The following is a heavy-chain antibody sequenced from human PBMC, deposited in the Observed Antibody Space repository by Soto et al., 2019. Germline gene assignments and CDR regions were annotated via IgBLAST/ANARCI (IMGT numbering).Heavy chain of an antibody. D-gene: IGHD1-1*01. J-gene: IGHJ5*02. CDR1: GGSMSRYY. Sequence: PSETLSLTCTVSGGSMSRYYWTWIRQPPGKGLEWIGNIHYTGSTNYNPSLKSRVTILLGTSTSQFSLKVSPVTAADTAVYYCARDLTISSTDGPLGPWRHGHLVTVSS. CDR3: ARDLTISSTDGPLGP. V-gene: IGHV4-59*01. CDR2: IHYTGST.